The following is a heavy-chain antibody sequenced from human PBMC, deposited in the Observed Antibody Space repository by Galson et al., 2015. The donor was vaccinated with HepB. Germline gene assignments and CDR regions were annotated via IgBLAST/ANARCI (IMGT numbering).Heavy chain of an antibody. V-gene: IGHV1-18*01. CDR3: ARDMRWGSVRGVNMGIDY. J-gene: IGHJ4*02. Sequence: SVKVSCKASGYTFTSYGISWVRQAPGQGLEWMGWISAYNGNTNYAQKLQGRVTMTTDTSTSTAYMELRSLRSDDTAVYYCARDMRWGSVRGVNMGIDYWGQGTLVTVSS. CDR2: ISAYNGNT. D-gene: IGHD3-10*01. CDR1: GYTFTSYG.